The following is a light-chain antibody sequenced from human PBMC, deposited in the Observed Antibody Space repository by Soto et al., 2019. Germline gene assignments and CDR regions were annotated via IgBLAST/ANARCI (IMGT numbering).Light chain of an antibody. CDR3: QQRSSWPIT. V-gene: IGKV1-39*01. Sequence: DIQMTQSPSSLSASVEDSVIITCRASQSISNHLNWYQQKPGKAPKLLIFAASSLQSGVPSRFSGSRSGADFTLTISTLEPEEFAVYYCQQRSSWPITVGQGTRLEIK. CDR2: AAS. J-gene: IGKJ5*01. CDR1: QSISNH.